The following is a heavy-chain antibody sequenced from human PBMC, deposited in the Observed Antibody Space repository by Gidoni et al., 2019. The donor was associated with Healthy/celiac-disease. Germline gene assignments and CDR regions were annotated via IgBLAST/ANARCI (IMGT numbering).Heavy chain of an antibody. J-gene: IGHJ6*02. CDR2: IKQDGSGK. CDR1: GFTFSSYW. Sequence: EVQLVESGGGLVQHGGSLSLSCSASGFTFSSYWMSWVRQAPGKGLEWVANIKQDGSGKYYVDSVKGRFTISRDNAKNSLYLQMNSLRAEDTAVYYCARFDYYYGMDVWGQGTTVTVSS. CDR3: ARFDYYYGMDV. V-gene: IGHV3-7*01.